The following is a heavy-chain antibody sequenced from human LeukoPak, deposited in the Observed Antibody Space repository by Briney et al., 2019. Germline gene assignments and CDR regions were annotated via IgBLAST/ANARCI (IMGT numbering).Heavy chain of an antibody. Sequence: GESLKISCKGSGYGSGYSFTSHWIARVRQMPGKGLEWMGIIYPRDSNTIYSPSFQGQVTISADKSISTAYLQWSSLKASDTAMYYCARRHDLGFDPWGQGTLVTVSS. J-gene: IGHJ5*02. CDR1: GYSFTSHW. D-gene: IGHD3-3*01. CDR2: IYPRDSNT. CDR3: ARRHDLGFDP. V-gene: IGHV5-51*01.